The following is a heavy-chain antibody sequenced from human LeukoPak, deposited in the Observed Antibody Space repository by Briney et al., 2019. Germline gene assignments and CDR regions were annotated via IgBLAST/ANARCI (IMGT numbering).Heavy chain of an antibody. D-gene: IGHD2-15*01. CDR1: GFTFSSYW. CDR2: INTDGSST. CDR3: ASHCNGGNCWRPQLI. V-gene: IGHV3-74*01. J-gene: IGHJ3*02. Sequence: PGGSLRLSCAASGFTFSSYWMHWLRQAQGKGLVWVSRINTDGSSTSYADSVKGRFTISRDNSKNTLYLQMNSLRAEDTAVYYCASHCNGGNCWRPQLIWGQGTMVTVSS.